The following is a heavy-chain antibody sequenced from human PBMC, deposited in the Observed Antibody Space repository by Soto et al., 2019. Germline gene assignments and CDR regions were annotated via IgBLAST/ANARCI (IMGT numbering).Heavy chain of an antibody. D-gene: IGHD5-18*01. CDR3: AKDLRIQLWAYYYYYGMDV. J-gene: IGHJ6*02. V-gene: IGHV3-30*18. CDR2: ISYDGSNK. Sequence: RRLSCAASGFTFSSYGMHWVRQAPGKGLEWVAVISYDGSNKYYADSVKGRFTISRDNSKNTLYLQMNSLRAEDTAVYYCAKDLRIQLWAYYYYYGMDVWGQGTTVTVSS. CDR1: GFTFSSYG.